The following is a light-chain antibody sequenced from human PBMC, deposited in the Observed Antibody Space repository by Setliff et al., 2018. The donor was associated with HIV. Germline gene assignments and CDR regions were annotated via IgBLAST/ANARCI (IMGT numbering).Light chain of an antibody. CDR2: EVS. Sequence: QSVLTQPASVSGSPGQSITISCTGTSSDVGGYNYVSWYQQHPGKAPKLMIHEVSIRPSGVSSRFSGSKSGTSASLAISGLQSEDEGDYNCAAWDDSLNGFVFGTGTKVTVL. CDR3: AAWDDSLNGFV. CDR1: SSDVGGYNY. J-gene: IGLJ1*01. V-gene: IGLV2-14*01.